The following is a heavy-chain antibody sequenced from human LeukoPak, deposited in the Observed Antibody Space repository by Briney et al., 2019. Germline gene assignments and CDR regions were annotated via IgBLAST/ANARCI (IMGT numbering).Heavy chain of an antibody. D-gene: IGHD3-10*01. V-gene: IGHV4-38-2*01. CDR3: ARGGSGSYYDYYFDY. Sequence: SETLSLTRAVSGYSISSGYYWGWIRQPPGKGLEWIGSIYHSGSTYYNPSLKSRVTISVDTSKNQFSLKLSSVTAADTAVYYCARGGSGSYYDYYFDYWGQGTLVTVSS. CDR2: IYHSGST. CDR1: GYSISSGYY. J-gene: IGHJ4*02.